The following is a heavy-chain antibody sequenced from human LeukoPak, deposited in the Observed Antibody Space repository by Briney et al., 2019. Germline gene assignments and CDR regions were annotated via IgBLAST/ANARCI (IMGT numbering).Heavy chain of an antibody. Sequence: SETLSLTCTVSGGSITGYYWSWIRQPPGRGLEWIGYVHFSGTTGFNPSLKSRVTISVDTSKNQFSLRLSSVTAADTAVYYCAREQYLAYDVFGFWGQGTMVTVSS. D-gene: IGHD4-11*01. CDR3: AREQYLAYDVFGF. CDR2: VHFSGTT. J-gene: IGHJ3*01. CDR1: GGSITGYY. V-gene: IGHV4-59*01.